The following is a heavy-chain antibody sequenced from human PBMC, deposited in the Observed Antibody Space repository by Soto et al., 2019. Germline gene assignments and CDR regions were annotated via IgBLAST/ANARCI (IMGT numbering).Heavy chain of an antibody. CDR3: ARIGTWAQNFDY. CDR1: GFTFNTYH. CDR2: IWNDGSNK. J-gene: IGHJ4*02. V-gene: IGHV3-33*01. D-gene: IGHD7-27*01. Sequence: GGSLRLSWAASGFTFNTYHMHWVRQAPGKGLEWVAVIWNDGSNKWYADSVKGRFTISRDNSKNTLYLQMNTLRVEDTAVYYCARIGTWAQNFDYWGQGTLVTVSS.